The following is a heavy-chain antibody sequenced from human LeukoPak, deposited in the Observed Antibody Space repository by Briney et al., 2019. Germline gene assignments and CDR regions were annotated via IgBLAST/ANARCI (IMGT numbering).Heavy chain of an antibody. CDR1: GFIFRNCA. CDR3: ARWVVTPGKFDY. Sequence: PGGSLRLSCAASGFIFRNCAIHWVRQAPGKGLEWVAITSHDGSFKSYGDSVKGRFTITLSTDNSENTVYLQMNSLRAEDTAVYYCARWVVTPGKFDYRGQGTLVTVSS. D-gene: IGHD4-23*01. J-gene: IGHJ4*02. CDR2: TSHDGSFK. V-gene: IGHV3-30*04.